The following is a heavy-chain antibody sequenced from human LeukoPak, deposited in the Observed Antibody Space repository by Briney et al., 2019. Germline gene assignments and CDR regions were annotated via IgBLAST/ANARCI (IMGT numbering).Heavy chain of an antibody. CDR1: GYPFTGFL. J-gene: IGHJ5*02. CDR2: INPNSGGT. CDR3: ARDTGDYYASGSFYNP. V-gene: IGHV1-2*02. D-gene: IGHD3-10*01. Sequence: ASMNVPCKASGYPFTGFLMHWVRQAPGQGLEWMGWINPNSGGTHYAQKFQGRVTMTRDTSISTAYMELSSLRSDDTAVYYCARDTGDYYASGSFYNPWGQGTLVTVSS.